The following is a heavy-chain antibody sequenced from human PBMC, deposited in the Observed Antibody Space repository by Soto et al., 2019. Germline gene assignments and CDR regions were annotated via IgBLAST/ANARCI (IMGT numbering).Heavy chain of an antibody. CDR2: ISYDGSNK. D-gene: IGHD6-13*01. Sequence: ESGGGVVQPGRSLRLSCAASGFTFRSYGMHWVRQAPGKGLEWVAVISYDGSNKYYADSVKGRFTISRDNSKNTLYLQMNSLRAEDTAVYYCAKDRGSSSWYDYYYYYGMDVWGQGTTVTVSS. CDR3: AKDRGSSSWYDYYYYYGMDV. J-gene: IGHJ6*02. CDR1: GFTFRSYG. V-gene: IGHV3-30*18.